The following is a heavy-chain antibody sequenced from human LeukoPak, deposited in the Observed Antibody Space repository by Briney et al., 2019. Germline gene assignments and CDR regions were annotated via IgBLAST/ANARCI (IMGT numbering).Heavy chain of an antibody. D-gene: IGHD3-10*01. CDR1: GFTFGNYW. CDR3: ARDMSITTVRGVIILDAFDI. Sequence: HPGGSLSLFCAASGFTFGNYWMTWVRQAPGKGLECVANIKQDGSEKYFLDSVKGRFTISRDNAKNSLYLQMNSLRAEDTAVYDRARDMSITTVRGVIILDAFDIWGQGTMVTVSS. CDR2: IKQDGSEK. V-gene: IGHV3-7*03. J-gene: IGHJ3*02.